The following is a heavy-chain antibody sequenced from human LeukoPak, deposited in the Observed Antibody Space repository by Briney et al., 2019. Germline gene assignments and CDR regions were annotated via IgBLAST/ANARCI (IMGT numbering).Heavy chain of an antibody. V-gene: IGHV4-59*08. Sequence: PSETLSLTCTVSGGSIRSYYWSWIRQPPGKGLEWIAYIYYSGSTNYNPSLKRRVTISVDTSTNQFSLKLSSVTAADTAVYYCARHGYSSGIYDAFDIWGQGTMVTVSS. J-gene: IGHJ3*02. D-gene: IGHD6-19*01. CDR2: IYYSGST. CDR1: GGSIRSYY. CDR3: ARHGYSSGIYDAFDI.